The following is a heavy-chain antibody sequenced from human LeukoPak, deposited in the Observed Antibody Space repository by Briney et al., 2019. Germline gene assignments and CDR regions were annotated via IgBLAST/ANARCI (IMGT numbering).Heavy chain of an antibody. V-gene: IGHV3-74*01. J-gene: IGHJ4*02. CDR1: GFTFSSYW. CDR2: INSDGSST. CDR3: AKLLWPISPFDY. Sequence: GGSLRLSCAASGFTFSSYWMHWVRQVPGKGLVWVSRINSDGSSTSYADSVKGRFTISRDNAKNTLYLQMDSLRDEDTATYYCAKLLWPISPFDYWGRGTQVTVSS. D-gene: IGHD3-3*02.